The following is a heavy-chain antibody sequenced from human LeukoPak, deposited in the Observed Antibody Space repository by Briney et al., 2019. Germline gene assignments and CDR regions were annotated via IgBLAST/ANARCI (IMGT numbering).Heavy chain of an antibody. J-gene: IGHJ3*02. D-gene: IGHD1-26*01. V-gene: IGHV6-1*01. CDR3: ARGGESYGNVFDI. CDR1: GDRVSSNSAA. Sequence: SQTLSLTCAISGDRVSSNSAAWNWIRQSPSRGLEWLGRAYYRSKWYTDYTVSVKSRITINPDTSKNQFSLQLNSVTPEDTAVYYCARGGESYGNVFDIWGQGTMVTVSS. CDR2: AYYRSKWYT.